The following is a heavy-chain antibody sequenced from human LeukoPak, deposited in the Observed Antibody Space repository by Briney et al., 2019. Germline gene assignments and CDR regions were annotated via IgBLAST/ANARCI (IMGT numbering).Heavy chain of an antibody. CDR2: ISAYNGNT. D-gene: IGHD3-3*01. CDR3: ARDPPDYDFWSGYPYYFDY. CDR1: GYTFTSYG. J-gene: IGHJ4*02. Sequence: ASVKVSCKASGYTFTSYGISWVRQAPGQGLEWMGWISAYNGNTNYAQKLQGRVTMTTDTSTSTAYMELRSLRSDDTAVYYCARDPPDYDFWSGYPYYFDYWGQGTLVTVSS. V-gene: IGHV1-18*01.